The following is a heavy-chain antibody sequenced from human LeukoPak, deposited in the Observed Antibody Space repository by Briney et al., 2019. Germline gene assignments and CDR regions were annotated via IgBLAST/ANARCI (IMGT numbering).Heavy chain of an antibody. J-gene: IGHJ4*02. D-gene: IGHD2-2*01. CDR1: GFTFSSYI. V-gene: IGHV3-48*01. CDR3: ARGPSSQFRTDY. CDR2: IGSSSSRI. Sequence: RSGGSLRLSCSASGFTFSSYIMHWVRQAPGKGLEWVSYIGSSSSRIYYADSVKGRFTISRDNAKNSLYLQMNGLRAEDTAVYYRARGPSSQFRTDYWGQGTLVTVSS.